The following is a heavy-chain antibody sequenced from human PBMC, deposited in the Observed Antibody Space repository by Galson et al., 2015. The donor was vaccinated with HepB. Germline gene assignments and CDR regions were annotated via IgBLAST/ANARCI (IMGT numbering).Heavy chain of an antibody. CDR2: ISGSGGST. D-gene: IGHD4-17*01. V-gene: IGHV3-23*01. J-gene: IGHJ3*02. CDR3: AKDKATVTPTILDI. CDR1: GFTFSNYA. Sequence: SLRLSCAASGFTFSNYAVSWVRQAPGKGLEWVSVISGSGGSTYYADYLKGRFTISRDNSKNTLYLQMNTLRAEDTAVYYCAKDKATVTPTILDIWGQGTMVTVSS.